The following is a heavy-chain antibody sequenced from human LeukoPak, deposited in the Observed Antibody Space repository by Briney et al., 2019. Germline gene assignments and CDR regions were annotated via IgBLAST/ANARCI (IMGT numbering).Heavy chain of an antibody. CDR2: IYYSGST. D-gene: IGHD1-14*01. V-gene: IGHV4-59*01. CDR3: ARDSNRDAFDT. Sequence: PSETLSLTCTVSGGSISSYYWSWIRQPPGKGLEWIGYIYYSGSTNYNPSLKSRVTISVDTSKNQFSLKLSSVTAADTAVYYCARDSNRDAFDTWGQGTMVTVSS. J-gene: IGHJ3*02. CDR1: GGSISSYY.